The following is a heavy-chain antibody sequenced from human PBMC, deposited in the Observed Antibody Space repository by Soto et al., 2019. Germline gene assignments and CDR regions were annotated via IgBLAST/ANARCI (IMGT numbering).Heavy chain of an antibody. CDR2: INHSGST. CDR3: ARDTMVRGAQHGEFDY. CDR1: GGSFSGYY. J-gene: IGHJ4*02. D-gene: IGHD3-10*01. Sequence: SETLSLTCAVYGGSFSGYYWSWIRQPPGKGLEWIGEINHSGSTNYNPSHKSRVTISVDTSKNQFSLKLSFVTAADTVVYYCARDTMVRGAQHGEFDYWGQGTLITVSS. V-gene: IGHV4-34*01.